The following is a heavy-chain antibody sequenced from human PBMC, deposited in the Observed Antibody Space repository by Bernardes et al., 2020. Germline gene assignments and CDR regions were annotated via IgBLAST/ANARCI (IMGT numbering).Heavy chain of an antibody. CDR2: ISGGGGGT. Sequence: GWSLRLSCVASGFTFSSYAMSWVRQAPGKGLEWVSAISGGGGGTSYADSVKGRFTISRDNSKNTLYLQMNSLRAEDTAVYYCARVGSYYYDSSGYWADDYWGQGTLVTVSS. V-gene: IGHV3-23*01. J-gene: IGHJ4*02. D-gene: IGHD3-22*01. CDR3: ARVGSYYYDSSGYWADDY. CDR1: GFTFSSYA.